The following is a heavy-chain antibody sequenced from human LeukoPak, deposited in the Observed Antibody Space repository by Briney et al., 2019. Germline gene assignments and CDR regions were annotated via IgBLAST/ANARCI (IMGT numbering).Heavy chain of an antibody. D-gene: IGHD1-26*01. CDR1: GGSISGYF. Sequence: PSETLSLTCTVSGGSISGYFWTWIRQPPGKGLEWIGYMYHSGGTDYNPSLKSRVTISVDMSKNQFSLRLSAVTAADTAVYYCATWSGRYSSDAFDIWGQGTMVTVSS. CDR3: ATWSGRYSSDAFDI. CDR2: MYHSGGT. V-gene: IGHV4-59*01. J-gene: IGHJ3*02.